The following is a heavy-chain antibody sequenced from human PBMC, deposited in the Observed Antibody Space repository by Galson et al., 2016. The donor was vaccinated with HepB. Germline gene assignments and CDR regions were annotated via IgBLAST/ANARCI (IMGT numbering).Heavy chain of an antibody. D-gene: IGHD6-13*01. CDR1: GFSLSTSGVA. Sequence: PALVKPTQTLTLTCSFSGFSLSTSGVAVGWIRQPPGKALEWLALIYWDDEERYSPSLKSRLTISKDTSGNQVVLKMINMDPVDTATYYCAQSTAAWYDAKIGPLRWGQGTPVTVSS. V-gene: IGHV2-5*02. CDR3: AQSTAAWYDAKIGPLR. CDR2: IYWDDEE. J-gene: IGHJ4*02.